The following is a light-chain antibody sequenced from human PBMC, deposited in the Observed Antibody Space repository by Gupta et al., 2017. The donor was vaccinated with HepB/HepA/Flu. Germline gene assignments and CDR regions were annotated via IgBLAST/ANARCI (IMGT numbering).Light chain of an antibody. Sequence: QLVLTQSPSASASLGASVKLTSTLSSVHSSYAIAWHQQQPETGPRYLMKLNNDGSHSKGDGIPDRFSGSSSGAERYRTISSLQSEDEADYYCQTWGTGIWVFGGGTKLTVL. CDR2: LNNDGSH. J-gene: IGLJ2*01. V-gene: IGLV4-69*01. CDR1: SVHSSYA. CDR3: QTWGTGIWV.